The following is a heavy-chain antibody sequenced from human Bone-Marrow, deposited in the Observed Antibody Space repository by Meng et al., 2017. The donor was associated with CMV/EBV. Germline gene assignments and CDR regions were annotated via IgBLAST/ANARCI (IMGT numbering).Heavy chain of an antibody. CDR3: ARLSAGEVLSQYGMDV. D-gene: IGHD2/OR15-2a*01. CDR1: GFTFSSYA. CDR2: ISYDGSNK. Sequence: GESLKISCAASGFTFSSYAMHWVRQAPGKGLEWVAVISYDGSNKYNADSVKGRFTISRGNSKNTLYLQMNSLRAEDTAVYYCARLSAGEVLSQYGMDVWGQGTTVTVSS. V-gene: IGHV3-30*04. J-gene: IGHJ6*02.